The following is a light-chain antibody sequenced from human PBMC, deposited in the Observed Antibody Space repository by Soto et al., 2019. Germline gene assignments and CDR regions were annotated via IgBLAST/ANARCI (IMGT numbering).Light chain of an antibody. CDR1: QSVNNY. V-gene: IGKV3-15*01. Sequence: EIGMTQSPATLSVSPGERATLSCRASQSVNNYLAWYQQKPGQAPRLLIYGASTRATGIPARFSGSGSGTDFTLTISSLQSEDFAVYYCQQYNNWPLWTFGQGTKVDIK. CDR2: GAS. J-gene: IGKJ1*01. CDR3: QQYNNWPLWT.